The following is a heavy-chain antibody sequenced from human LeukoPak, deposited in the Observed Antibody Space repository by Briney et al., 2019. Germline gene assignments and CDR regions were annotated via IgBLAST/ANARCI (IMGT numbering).Heavy chain of an antibody. CDR3: AKEYSGSFSPFPSYFDY. CDR2: ISGSGAKT. Sequence: GGSLRLSCVASGFTFSTYGMSWVRQAPGKGLERVSAISGSGAKTYYADFVKGRFTISRDNSKNTLYLQMNSLRAEDTAVYYCAKEYSGSFSPFPSYFDYWGQGTLVTVSS. CDR1: GFTFSTYG. D-gene: IGHD1-26*01. V-gene: IGHV3-23*01. J-gene: IGHJ4*02.